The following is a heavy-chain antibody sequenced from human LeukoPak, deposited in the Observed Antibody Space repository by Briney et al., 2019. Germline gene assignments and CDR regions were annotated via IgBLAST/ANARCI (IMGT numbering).Heavy chain of an antibody. V-gene: IGHV4-59*01. Sequence: SETLSLTCTVSGGSISSYYWSWIRQPPGKGLEWIGYIYYSGSTNYNPSLKSRVTISVDTSKNQFSLKLSSVTAADTAVYYCARSAHSSSWWAGYFDYWGQGTLVTVSS. J-gene: IGHJ4*02. CDR3: ARSAHSSSWWAGYFDY. CDR1: GGSISSYY. D-gene: IGHD6-13*01. CDR2: IYYSGST.